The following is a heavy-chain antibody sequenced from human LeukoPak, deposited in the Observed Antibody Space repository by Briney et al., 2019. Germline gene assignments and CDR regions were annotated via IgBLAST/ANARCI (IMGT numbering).Heavy chain of an antibody. CDR1: GFTFSTNY. Sequence: GGSLRLSCAASGFTFSTNYMTWVRQAPGKGLEWVSGIYSGGTTYYSDSVTGRFTISRHNSKNTLYLQMNSLRAEDTAVYYCARGQSGDPAFDIWGQGTLVTVSS. CDR3: ARGQSGDPAFDI. CDR2: IYSGGTT. V-gene: IGHV3-53*01. J-gene: IGHJ3*02. D-gene: IGHD4-17*01.